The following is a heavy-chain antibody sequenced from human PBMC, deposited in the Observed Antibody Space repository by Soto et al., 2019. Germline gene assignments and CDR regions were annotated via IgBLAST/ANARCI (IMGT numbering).Heavy chain of an antibody. CDR1: ECPFSIYS. D-gene: IGHD3-22*01. CDR2: ISGSGGST. Sequence: GPQRHSCGASECPFSIYSVSWVRQAPVKGLEWVSAISGSGGSTYYADSVKGRFTISRDNSKNTLYLQMNSLRAEDTAVYYCAKTVVGRTIDYWGQGTLVTVSS. J-gene: IGHJ4*02. V-gene: IGHV3-23*01. CDR3: AKTVVGRTIDY.